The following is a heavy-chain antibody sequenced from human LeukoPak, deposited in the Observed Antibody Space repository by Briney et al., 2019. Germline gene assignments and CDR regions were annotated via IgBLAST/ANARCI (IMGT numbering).Heavy chain of an antibody. V-gene: IGHV3-23*01. Sequence: GRSLRLSCAASGFTFSSYGMHWVRQAPGKGLEWVSVISAGGGSTYYADSVKGRFTISRDNSKNTLYLQMNSLRAEDTAVYYCAKDLAFTAGKEYWGQGTLVTVSS. CDR1: GFTFSSYG. D-gene: IGHD2-15*01. CDR2: ISAGGGST. J-gene: IGHJ4*02. CDR3: AKDLAFTAGKEY.